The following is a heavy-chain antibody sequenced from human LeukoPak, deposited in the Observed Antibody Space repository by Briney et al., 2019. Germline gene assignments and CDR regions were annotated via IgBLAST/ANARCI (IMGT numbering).Heavy chain of an antibody. V-gene: IGHV3-23*01. CDR3: AKGVYTSSSPFDY. D-gene: IGHD6-6*01. CDR1: GFTFSSYA. Sequence: GGSLRLSCAASGFTFSSYAMSWVRQAPGKGLEWVSSISGSGGNTYYADSVKGRFTISRDNSKNTLYLQMNSLRAEDTAVYYCAKGVYTSSSPFDYWGQGTLVTVSS. CDR2: ISGSGGNT. J-gene: IGHJ4*02.